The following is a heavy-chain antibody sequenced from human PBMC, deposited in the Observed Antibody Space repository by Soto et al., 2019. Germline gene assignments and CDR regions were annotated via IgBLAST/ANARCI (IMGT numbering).Heavy chain of an antibody. V-gene: IGHV4-30-4*01. CDR1: GGSISSADYY. CDR3: ARDHVDTAMVGDIR. D-gene: IGHD5-18*01. CDR2: IYYSGST. Sequence: QVQLQESGPGLVKPSQTLSLTCTVSGGSISSADYYWSWFRQPPRKGLEWIGYIYYSGSTYYNPSLKSRVTISVDTSKNQFSLKLGSVTVADTAVYYCARDHVDTAMVGDIRWGQGTLVTVSS. J-gene: IGHJ4*02.